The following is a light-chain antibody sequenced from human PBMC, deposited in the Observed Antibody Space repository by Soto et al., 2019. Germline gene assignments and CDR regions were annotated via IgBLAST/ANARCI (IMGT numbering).Light chain of an antibody. CDR3: QQYNNWPRT. V-gene: IGKV3-15*01. CDR2: DAS. CDR1: QSISDT. Sequence: EIVMTQSPATLSVSPGGRATLSCRASQSISDTLAWYQQKPGQAPRLLIHDASTRATGFPARFSGSGSGTDFTLTISSLQSEDFAVYYCQQYNNWPRTFGQGTKVEIE. J-gene: IGKJ1*01.